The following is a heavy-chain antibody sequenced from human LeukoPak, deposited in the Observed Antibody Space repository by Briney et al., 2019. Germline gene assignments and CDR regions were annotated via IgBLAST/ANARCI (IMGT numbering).Heavy chain of an antibody. D-gene: IGHD5-24*01. V-gene: IGHV4-59*02. CDR3: ARDTADGYNNDAFDI. Sequence: PSETLSLTCSVSGGSVTNYYWSWIRQPPEKRLEWIGHVYSSGSTYYNPSLKSRVTISVDTSKNQFSLKLSSVTAADTAVYYCARDTADGYNNDAFDIWGQGTMVTVSS. J-gene: IGHJ3*02. CDR1: GGSVTNYY. CDR2: VYSSGST.